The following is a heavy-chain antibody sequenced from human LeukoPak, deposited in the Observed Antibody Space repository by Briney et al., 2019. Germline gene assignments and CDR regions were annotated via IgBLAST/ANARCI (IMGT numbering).Heavy chain of an antibody. CDR3: ARGTTVTTKVDY. Sequence: GGSLRLSCAASGFTFSSYGMSWVRQAPGKGLEWVSVISGSGGSAYYADSVKGRFTISRDNSKNTLYLQMNSLRAEDTAVYYCARGTTVTTKVDYWGQGTLVTVSS. CDR2: ISGSGGSA. V-gene: IGHV3-23*01. J-gene: IGHJ4*02. CDR1: GFTFSSYG. D-gene: IGHD4-17*01.